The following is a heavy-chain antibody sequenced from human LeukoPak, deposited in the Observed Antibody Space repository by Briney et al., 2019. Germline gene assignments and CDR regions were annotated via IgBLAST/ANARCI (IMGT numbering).Heavy chain of an antibody. V-gene: IGHV4-38-2*02. Sequence: SEALSLTCTVSGYSISNGYYWGWIRQPPGKGLEWVGSIYHRGSTYYNPSLKSRVTISVDTSKNQFSLKLSSVTAADTAVYYCARHFRWGGFHYYDSSGYYYHFDIWGQGTMVTVSS. D-gene: IGHD3-22*01. CDR3: ARHFRWGGFHYYDSSGYYYHFDI. CDR1: GYSISNGYY. J-gene: IGHJ3*02. CDR2: IYHRGST.